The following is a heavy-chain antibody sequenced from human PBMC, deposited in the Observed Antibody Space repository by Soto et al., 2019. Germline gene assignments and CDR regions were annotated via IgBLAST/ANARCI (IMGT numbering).Heavy chain of an antibody. D-gene: IGHD6-13*01. J-gene: IGHJ6*03. CDR1: GYTFTSYD. V-gene: IGHV1-8*01. CDR2: MNPNSGNT. Sequence: ASVKVSCKASGYTFTSYDINWVRQATGQGLEWMGWMNPNSGNTGYAQKFQGRVTMTRNTSISTAYMELSSLRSEDTAVYYCARVKLVRNHYYYYYYMDVWGKGTTVTVSS. CDR3: ARVKLVRNHYYYYYYMDV.